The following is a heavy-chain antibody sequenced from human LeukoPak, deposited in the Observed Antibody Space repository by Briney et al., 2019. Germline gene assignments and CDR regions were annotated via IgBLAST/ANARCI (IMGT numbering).Heavy chain of an antibody. V-gene: IGHV4-34*01. Sequence: PSETLSLTCAVYGGSFSGYYWSWIRQPPGKGLEWIGEINHSGSTNCNPSLKSRVTISVDTSKDQFSLKLSSVTAADTAVYYCARRRSIAAHGGPYNWFDPWGQGTLVTVSS. CDR1: GGSFSGYY. CDR3: ARRRSIAAHGGPYNWFDP. D-gene: IGHD6-6*01. CDR2: INHSGST. J-gene: IGHJ5*02.